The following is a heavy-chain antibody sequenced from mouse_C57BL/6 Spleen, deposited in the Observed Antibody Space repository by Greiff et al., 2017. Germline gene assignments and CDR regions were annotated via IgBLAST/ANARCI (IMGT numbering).Heavy chain of an antibody. CDR2: IDPSDSET. CDR3: ARDYYGSSCPWFAY. CDR1: GYTFTSYW. Sequence: QVQLQQPGAELVRPGSSVKLSCKASGYTFTSYWMHWVKQRPIQGLEWIGNIDPSDSETHYNQKFKDKATLTVDKSSSTAYMQLSSLTAEDSAVYYCARDYYGSSCPWFAYWGQGALVTVSA. V-gene: IGHV1-52*01. D-gene: IGHD1-1*01. J-gene: IGHJ3*01.